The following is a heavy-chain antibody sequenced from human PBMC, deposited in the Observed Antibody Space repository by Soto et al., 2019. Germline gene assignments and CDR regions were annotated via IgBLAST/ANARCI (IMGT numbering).Heavy chain of an antibody. V-gene: IGHV3-30-3*01. J-gene: IGHJ4*02. CDR1: GFIFSGYA. CDR3: AKETNAYAINF. Sequence: QVQLVESGGGVVQPGRSLRLSCAASGFIFSGYAMHWVRQAPGKGLEWVAVISYDGNTQYYADSAKGRFTVSRDNSNNMLYVPMNNVRDEDTAMYYCAKETNAYAINFWGQGTLVTVSS. CDR2: ISYDGNTQ. D-gene: IGHD5-12*01.